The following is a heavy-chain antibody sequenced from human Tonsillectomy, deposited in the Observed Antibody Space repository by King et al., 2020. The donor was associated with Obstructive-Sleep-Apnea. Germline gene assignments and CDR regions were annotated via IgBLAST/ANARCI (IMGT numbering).Heavy chain of an antibody. Sequence: LPLQESGPGLVKPSETLSLTCSVSGASISSGDYYWGWIRQSPGQGLERIGSIYYTGSTYYNPSLNSRVTISVDTSKNQFSLRLSSVTAADTAVYYCARHKHVATVYFDFWGQGTLVAVSS. CDR2: IYYTGST. J-gene: IGHJ4*02. D-gene: IGHD4-11*01. V-gene: IGHV4-39*01. CDR3: ARHKHVATVYFDF. CDR1: GASISSGDYY.